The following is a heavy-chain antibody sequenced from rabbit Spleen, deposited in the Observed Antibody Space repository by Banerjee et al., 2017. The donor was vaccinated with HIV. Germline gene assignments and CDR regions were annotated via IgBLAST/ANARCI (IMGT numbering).Heavy chain of an antibody. Sequence: QSLEESGGDLVKPGASLTLTCTASGVSFSSYYYMCWVRQAPGKGLEWIACIDTGSSGFTYFASWAKGRFTISKTSSTTVTLQVSSLTAADTATYFCARDSGTSFSSYGMDLWGPGTLVNVS. CDR3: ARDSGTSFSSYGMDL. CDR2: IDTGSSGFT. J-gene: IGHJ6*01. CDR1: GVSFSSYYY. D-gene: IGHD8-1*01. V-gene: IGHV1S40*01.